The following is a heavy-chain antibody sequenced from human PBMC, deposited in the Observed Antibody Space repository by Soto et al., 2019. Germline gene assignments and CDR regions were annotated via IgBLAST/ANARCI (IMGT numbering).Heavy chain of an antibody. CDR1: GYTFTSYY. D-gene: IGHD3-10*01. V-gene: IGHV1-46*03. Sequence: ASVKVSCKASGYTFTSYYMHWVRQAPGQGLEWMGIINPSGGSTSYAQKFQGRVTMTRDTSTSTDYVELSSLRSEDTAVYYCASSPGYYGSLTPEIYYYYYMDVWCKGTTVTVAS. CDR2: INPSGGST. J-gene: IGHJ6*03. CDR3: ASSPGYYGSLTPEIYYYYYMDV.